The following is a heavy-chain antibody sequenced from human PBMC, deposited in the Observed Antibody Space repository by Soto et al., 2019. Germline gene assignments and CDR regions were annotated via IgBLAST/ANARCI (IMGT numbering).Heavy chain of an antibody. Sequence: ASVKVSCKASGYTFTSYGISWVRQAPGQGLEWMGWISAYNGNTNYAQKLQGRVTMTTDTSTSTAYMELRSLRSDDTAVYYCARDPRNSGYDLGYDYWGQGTLVTVSS. J-gene: IGHJ4*02. CDR2: ISAYNGNT. V-gene: IGHV1-18*01. CDR1: GYTFTSYG. CDR3: ARDPRNSGYDLGYDY. D-gene: IGHD5-12*01.